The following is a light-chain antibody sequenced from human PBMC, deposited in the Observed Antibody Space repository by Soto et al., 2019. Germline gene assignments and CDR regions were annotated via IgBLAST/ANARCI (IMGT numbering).Light chain of an antibody. CDR2: GAS. CDR3: QQYHNWPPLT. Sequence: EIVLTQSPGTLSLSPGERATLSCRASQSVSSNLAWYQQKPGQAPRLLIYGASARAAGIPARFSGSGSGTEFTLTISSLQSEDSAVYYGQQYHNWPPLTFGGGTKVDIK. V-gene: IGKV3D-15*01. CDR1: QSVSSN. J-gene: IGKJ4*02.